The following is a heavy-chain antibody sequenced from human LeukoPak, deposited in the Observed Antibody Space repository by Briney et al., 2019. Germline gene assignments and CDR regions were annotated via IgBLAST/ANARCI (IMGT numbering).Heavy chain of an antibody. D-gene: IGHD3-16*02. V-gene: IGHV1-69*13. Sequence: GASVKVSCKASGGTFSSYAISWVRQTPGQGLEWMGGIIPIFGTANYAQKFQGRVTITPDESTSTSYMELSSLRSEDTAVYYCARGYYDYVWGSYLVYWGQGTLVTVSS. J-gene: IGHJ4*02. CDR1: GGTFSSYA. CDR3: ARGYYDYVWGSYLVY. CDR2: IIPIFGTA.